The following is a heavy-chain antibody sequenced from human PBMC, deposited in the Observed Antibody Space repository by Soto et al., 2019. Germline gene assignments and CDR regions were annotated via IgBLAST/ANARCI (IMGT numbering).Heavy chain of an antibody. CDR1: GGTFSSYA. CDR2: IIPIFGTA. V-gene: IGHV1-69*13. CDR3: ARGRGVIVHTYFDY. Sequence: SVKVSCKASGGTFSSYAISWVRQAPGQGLEWMGGIIPIFGTANYAQKFQGRVTITADESTSTAYMELSSLRSEDTAVYYCARGRGVIVHTYFDYWGQGTLVTVYS. J-gene: IGHJ4*02. D-gene: IGHD3-16*02.